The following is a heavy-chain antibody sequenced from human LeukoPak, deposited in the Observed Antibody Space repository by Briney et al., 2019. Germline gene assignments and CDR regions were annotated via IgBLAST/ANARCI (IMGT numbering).Heavy chain of an antibody. D-gene: IGHD7-27*01. CDR1: GGSISSGDYY. Sequence: SQTLSLTCTVSGGSISSGDYYWNWIRQPPGKGLEWIGYIYYSGSTNYNPSLKSRVTISVDTSKNQFSLKVSSVTAADTAVYYCARGSRGDGAAFDIWGQGTMVTVSS. CDR3: ARGSRGDGAAFDI. V-gene: IGHV4-61*08. CDR2: IYYSGST. J-gene: IGHJ3*02.